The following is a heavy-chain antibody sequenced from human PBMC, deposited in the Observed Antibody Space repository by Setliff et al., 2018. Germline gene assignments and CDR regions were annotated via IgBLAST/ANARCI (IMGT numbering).Heavy chain of an antibody. CDR2: ISVYNGNT. J-gene: IGHJ4*02. CDR3: VRGPGPSVVVAIPFDH. Sequence: ASVKVSCKASGYTFTSYGFSWVRQAPGQGLEWMGRISVYNGNTNYGKKYQGRVAMTTDTSTNTVYMELRSLRSDDTAVYFCVRGPGPSVVVAIPFDHWGQGSLVTVSS. V-gene: IGHV1-18*01. D-gene: IGHD5-12*01. CDR1: GYTFTSYG.